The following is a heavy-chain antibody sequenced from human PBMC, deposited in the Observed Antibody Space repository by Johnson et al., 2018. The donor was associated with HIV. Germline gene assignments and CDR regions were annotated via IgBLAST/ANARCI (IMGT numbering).Heavy chain of an antibody. CDR1: GFSYDDYA. Sequence: VHLVESGGGVVRPGGSLRLSCAASGFSYDDYAMSWVRQDPGKGLEWVSSINWNGGSTGYADSVKGRFTISRDNAKNSLYLQMNSLRAEDTALYYCAREQKFCSGCSCSNAFDVWGQGTMVTVSS. CDR3: AREQKFCSGCSCSNAFDV. CDR2: INWNGGST. V-gene: IGHV3-20*04. D-gene: IGHD2-15*01. J-gene: IGHJ3*01.